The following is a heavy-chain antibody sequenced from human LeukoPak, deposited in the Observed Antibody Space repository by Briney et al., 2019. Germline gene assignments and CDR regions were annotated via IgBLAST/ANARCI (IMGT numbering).Heavy chain of an antibody. CDR3: AREATVTTGTSDY. Sequence: SETLSLTCAVYGGSFSGYYWSWIRQPPGKGLEWIGYIYYSGSTYYNPSLKSRVTISVDTSKNQFSLKLSSVTAADTAVYCCAREATVTTGTSDYWGQGTLVTVSS. D-gene: IGHD4-17*01. CDR1: GGSFSGYY. V-gene: IGHV4-30-4*08. J-gene: IGHJ4*02. CDR2: IYYSGST.